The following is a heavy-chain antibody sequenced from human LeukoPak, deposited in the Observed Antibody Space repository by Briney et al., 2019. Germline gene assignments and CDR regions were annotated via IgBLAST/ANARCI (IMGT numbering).Heavy chain of an antibody. D-gene: IGHD2/OR15-2a*01. J-gene: IGHJ6*03. V-gene: IGHV3-53*01. CDR2: IYSDNT. Sequence: GGSLRLSCTVSGFTVSSNSMSWVRQAPGKGLEWVSFIYSDNTHYSDSVKGRFTISRDNAKNSLYLQMNSLRAEDTALYHCARHFPSGNSDYYYYYYMDVWGKGTTVTISS. CDR1: GFTVSSNS. CDR3: ARHFPSGNSDYYYYYYMDV.